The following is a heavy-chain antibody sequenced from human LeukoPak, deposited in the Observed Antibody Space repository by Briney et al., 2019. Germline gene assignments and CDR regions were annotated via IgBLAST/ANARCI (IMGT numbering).Heavy chain of an antibody. D-gene: IGHD4-17*01. CDR3: ASAVYGDYSWFDP. J-gene: IGHJ5*02. Sequence: GGSLRLSCAASGFTFSSYSMNWVRQAPGKGLEWVSSISSSSSYIYYADSVKGRFTISRDNAKNSLYLQMNSLRAEDTAVYYCASAVYGDYSWFDPWGQGTLVTVSS. CDR2: ISSSSSYI. V-gene: IGHV3-21*01. CDR1: GFTFSSYS.